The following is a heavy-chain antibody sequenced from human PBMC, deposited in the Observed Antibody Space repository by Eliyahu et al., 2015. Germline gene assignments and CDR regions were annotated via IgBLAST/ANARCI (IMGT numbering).Heavy chain of an antibody. CDR2: ISSTGSSI. V-gene: IGHV3-11*01. CDR3: ARVIEISLAVGFVDY. J-gene: IGHJ4*02. Sequence: QVHLVESGGGLVKPGGSLRLSCAASGFTFXDXYXXWXRQAPGKGLEGVSYITSSGSYISSTGSSIYYADSVKGRFTISRDNAKNSLYLQMNSLRAEDTAVYYCARVIEISLAVGFVDYWGQGTLVTVSS. CDR1: GFTFXDXY. D-gene: IGHD6-19*01.